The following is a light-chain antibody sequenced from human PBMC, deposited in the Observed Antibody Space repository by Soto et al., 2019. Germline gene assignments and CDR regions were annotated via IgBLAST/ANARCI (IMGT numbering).Light chain of an antibody. Sequence: DIQMTQSPSTLSASVGDRVTITCRASQSIISWLAWYQQKPGKAPKLLIYDASSLESGVPSRFSGSGSGTEFTLTLSIRQPDDFATYYCQQYNSYPGQQYNSYFRTFGQGTKVEIK. J-gene: IGKJ1*01. CDR1: QSIISW. CDR2: DAS. CDR3: QQYNSYPGQQYNSYFRT. V-gene: IGKV1-5*01.